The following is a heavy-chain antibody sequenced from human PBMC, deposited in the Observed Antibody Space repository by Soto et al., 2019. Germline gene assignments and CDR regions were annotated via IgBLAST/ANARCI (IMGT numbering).Heavy chain of an antibody. J-gene: IGHJ4*02. CDR3: GRDPYYDMLINYFTIDY. Sequence: ASVKGSCKATGNTFSSDYMHWVRQAPGQGLEWMGIINPSGDSTTYAQKFQGRVTMTRDTSTSTVYMELNSLRSEDTAVYFCGRDPYYDMLINYFTIDYWGQGTLVTVSS. CDR1: GNTFSSDY. V-gene: IGHV1-46*03. D-gene: IGHD3-9*01. CDR2: INPSGDST.